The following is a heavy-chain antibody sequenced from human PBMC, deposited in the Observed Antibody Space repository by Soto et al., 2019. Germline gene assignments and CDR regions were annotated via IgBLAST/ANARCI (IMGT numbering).Heavy chain of an antibody. Sequence: EVQLVESGGGLVQPGGSLRLSCAGSGFTFSSYWMHWVRQTPGEGLVWVSRISPDGSRTSYADSVKGRFTISRDNAENTLYLQMNSLRAEDTAVYYCARVGQGQYYFDYWGQGTLFTVSS. J-gene: IGHJ4*02. CDR3: ARVGQGQYYFDY. CDR1: GFTFSSYW. CDR2: ISPDGSRT. V-gene: IGHV3-74*01.